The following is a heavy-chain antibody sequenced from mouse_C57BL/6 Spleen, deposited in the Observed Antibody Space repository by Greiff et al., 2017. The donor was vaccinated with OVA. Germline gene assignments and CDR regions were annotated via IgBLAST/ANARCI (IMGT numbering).Heavy chain of an antibody. J-gene: IGHJ4*01. D-gene: IGHD4-1*01. CDR3: AIANSLYAMDY. V-gene: IGHV3-6*01. CDR1: GYSITSGYY. Sequence: EVQLQQSGPGLVKPSQSLSLTCSVTGYSITSGYYWNWIRQFPGNKLEWMGYISYDGSNNYNPSLKNRISITRDTSKNQFFLKLNSVTTEDTATYYCAIANSLYAMDYWGQGTSVTVSS. CDR2: ISYDGSN.